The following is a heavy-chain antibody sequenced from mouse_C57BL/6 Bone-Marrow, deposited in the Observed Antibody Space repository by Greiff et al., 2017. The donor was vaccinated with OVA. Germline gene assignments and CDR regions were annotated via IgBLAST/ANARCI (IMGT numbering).Heavy chain of an antibody. V-gene: IGHV1-62-2*01. Sequence: QVQLQQSGAELVKPGASVELSCKASGYTFTDYTIHWVKQRSGQGLEWIGWFYPGSGSIKYNEKFKGKATLTADKSSSTAYMELSSLTSEDSAVYYCARHEKGSGYGLAYWGQGTPVTVSA. J-gene: IGHJ3*01. CDR1: GYTFTDYT. CDR3: ARHEKGSGYGLAY. CDR2: FYPGSGSI. D-gene: IGHD3-2*02.